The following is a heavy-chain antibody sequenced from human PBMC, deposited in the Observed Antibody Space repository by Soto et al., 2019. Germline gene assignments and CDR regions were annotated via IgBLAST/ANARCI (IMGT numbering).Heavy chain of an antibody. D-gene: IGHD3-22*01. CDR2: IYSGGST. CDR1: GFTVSSNY. V-gene: IGHV3-53*02. Sequence: EVQLVETGGGLIQPGGSLRLSCAASGFTVSSNYMSWVRQAPGKGLEWVSVIYSGGSTYYADSVKGRFTISRDNSKNTLDLQMNSLRAEDTAVYYCARGGTYDSSGYYLGIWGQGTLVTVSS. CDR3: ARGGTYDSSGYYLGI. J-gene: IGHJ4*02.